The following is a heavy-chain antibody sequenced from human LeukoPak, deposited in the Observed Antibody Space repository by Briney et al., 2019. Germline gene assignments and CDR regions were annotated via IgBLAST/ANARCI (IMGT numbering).Heavy chain of an antibody. CDR3: AKDQRGYDKPIDY. CDR1: GFTFSLYA. Sequence: GGSLRLSCAASGFTFSLYAMSWVRQAPGKGLEGVSAFSGSGGYTDYADSVKGRFTISRDNSKNTLYVQMNSLRAEDTAVYYCAKDQRGYDKPIDYWGQGTLVTVSS. CDR2: FSGSGGYT. J-gene: IGHJ4*02. D-gene: IGHD5-12*01. V-gene: IGHV3-23*01.